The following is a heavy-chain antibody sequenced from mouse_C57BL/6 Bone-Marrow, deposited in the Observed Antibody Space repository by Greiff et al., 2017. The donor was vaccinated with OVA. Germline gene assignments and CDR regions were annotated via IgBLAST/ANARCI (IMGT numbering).Heavy chain of an antibody. CDR3: AREKNYGNPLDY. Sequence: EVKLMESGGGLVQPGGSLKLSCAASGFTFSSYAMSWVRQTPEKRLEWVATISDGGSYTYYPDNVKGRFTISRDNAKNNLYLQMSHLKSEDTAMYYCAREKNYGNPLDYWGQGTTLTVSS. V-gene: IGHV5-4*01. J-gene: IGHJ2*01. CDR2: ISDGGSYT. D-gene: IGHD2-1*01. CDR1: GFTFSSYA.